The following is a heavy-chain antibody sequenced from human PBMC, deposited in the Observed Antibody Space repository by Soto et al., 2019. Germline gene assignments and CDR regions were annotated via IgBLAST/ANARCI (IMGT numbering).Heavy chain of an antibody. CDR2: ISDSGGST. V-gene: IGHV3-64D*06. CDR1: GFNFNNFA. J-gene: IGHJ6*02. CDR3: VKGSRGEYYYYNNGVDV. D-gene: IGHD3-16*01. Sequence: GGSLRLSCAGSGFNFNNFAMHWVRQAPGTGLEYVSSISDSGGSTFHADSVKGRFIISRDNSKGTLFLQMSSLRVEDTAVYYCVKGSRGEYYYYNNGVDVRGQRATVTVAS.